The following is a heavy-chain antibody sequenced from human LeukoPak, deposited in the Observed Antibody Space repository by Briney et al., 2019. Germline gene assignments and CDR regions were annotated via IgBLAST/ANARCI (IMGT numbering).Heavy chain of an antibody. V-gene: IGHV4-34*01. CDR2: IYYSGST. CDR1: GGSFSGYY. Sequence: PSETLSLTCAVYGGSFSGYYWSWIRQPPGKGLEWIGSIYYSGSTYYNPSLKSRVTISVDTSKNQFSLKLSSVTAADTAVYYCARHVRRGSNYFDYWGQGTLVTVSS. D-gene: IGHD2-2*01. CDR3: ARHVRRGSNYFDY. J-gene: IGHJ4*02.